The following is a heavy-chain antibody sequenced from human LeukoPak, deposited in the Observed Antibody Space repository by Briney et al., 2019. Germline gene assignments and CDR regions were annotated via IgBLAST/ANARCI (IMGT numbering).Heavy chain of an antibody. CDR1: GFTFSIYW. J-gene: IGHJ4*02. CDR3: ARDLNWETY. V-gene: IGHV3-7*01. D-gene: IGHD1-1*01. Sequence: GGTLRLSCAASGFTFSIYWMTWVRQAPGKGLEWVANIKTDGSKIYYVDSVKGRFTISRDNAKNSLYLQMSSLRAKDTAVYYCARDLNWETYWGQGTLVTVSS. CDR2: IKTDGSKI.